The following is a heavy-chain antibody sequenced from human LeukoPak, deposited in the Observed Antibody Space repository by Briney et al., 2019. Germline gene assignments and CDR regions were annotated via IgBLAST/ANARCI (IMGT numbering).Heavy chain of an antibody. Sequence: GGSLRLSCAASGFTFSSYWMSWVRQAPGKGLEWVANIKQDGSEQYYVDSVKGRFTISRDNAKNSLYLQMNSLRAEDTAVYYCARGGGSSGWYRGNWFDPWGQGTLVTVSS. CDR2: IKQDGSEQ. CDR1: GFTFSSYW. V-gene: IGHV3-7*04. CDR3: ARGGGSSGWYRGNWFDP. D-gene: IGHD6-19*01. J-gene: IGHJ5*02.